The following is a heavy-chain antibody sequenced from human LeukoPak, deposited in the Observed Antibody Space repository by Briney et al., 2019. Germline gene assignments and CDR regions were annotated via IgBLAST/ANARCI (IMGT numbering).Heavy chain of an antibody. CDR2: IYFGGST. CDR1: GGSINNRNYY. D-gene: IGHD1-14*01. CDR3: ARLPVYFGKGYFDS. J-gene: IGHJ4*02. V-gene: IGHV4-39*01. Sequence: PSETLSLTCSVSGGSINNRNYYWGWVRQPPGNELEWIGHIYFGGSTFYNPSLKSRLTMSIDTSKDQFSLNINSVAAADTAVYYCARLPVYFGKGYFDSWGGGTLVTVSS.